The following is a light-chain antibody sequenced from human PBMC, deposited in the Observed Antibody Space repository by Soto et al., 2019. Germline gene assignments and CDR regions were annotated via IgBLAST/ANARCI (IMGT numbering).Light chain of an antibody. CDR2: EVN. CDR3: TSFAGMNNFVV. Sequence: QSVLTKPTSASGSPGQSVTISCTGTSSDVGGYNYVSWFQQHPGQAPNLMIFEVNKRPSGVPDRFSGSKSGNTASLPVSGLQAEDEADYYCTSFAGMNNFVVFGGGTKVTVL. V-gene: IGLV2-8*01. CDR1: SSDVGGYNY. J-gene: IGLJ2*01.